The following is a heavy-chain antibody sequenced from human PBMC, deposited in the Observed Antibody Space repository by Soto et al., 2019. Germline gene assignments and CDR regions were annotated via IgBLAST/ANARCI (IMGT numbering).Heavy chain of an antibody. CDR3: TRPGADYGDDY. CDR2: IRSKANNYAA. CDR1: GFTFSGSA. J-gene: IGHJ4*02. V-gene: IGHV3-73*02. Sequence: EVQLVESGGGLVQPGGSLKLSCAASGFTFSGSAMHWVRQASGKGLEWVGSIRSKANNYAAAYAASVRGRFTISRDDSKNTAYLQMNSLKNEDTAMYYCTRPGADYGDDYWGQGTLVTVSS. D-gene: IGHD4-17*01.